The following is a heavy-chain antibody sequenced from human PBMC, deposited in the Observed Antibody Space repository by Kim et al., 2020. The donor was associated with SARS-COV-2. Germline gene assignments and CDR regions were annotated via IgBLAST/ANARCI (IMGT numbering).Heavy chain of an antibody. D-gene: IGHD3-10*01. Sequence: SETLSLTCAVSGGSISSNNWWIWVRQPPGKGLEWIGEIYHSGSANYSPSLKSRVTMSLDKSKNQVSLKLTSVTAADTAVYYCARDDFYGSGSYSVGHWGQGTRVTVSS. J-gene: IGHJ4*02. CDR3: ARDDFYGSGSYSVGH. V-gene: IGHV4-4*02. CDR1: GGSISSNNW. CDR2: IYHSGSA.